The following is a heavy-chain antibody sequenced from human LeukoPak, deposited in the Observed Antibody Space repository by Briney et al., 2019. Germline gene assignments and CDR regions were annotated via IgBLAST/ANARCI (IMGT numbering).Heavy chain of an antibody. CDR2: IYTSGST. V-gene: IGHV4-4*07. CDR1: GGSISSYY. CDR3: ARDNIVVVVDYYYYGMDV. D-gene: IGHD2-15*01. Sequence: PSETLSLTCTVSGGSISSYYWSWIRQPAGKGLEWIGRIYTSGSTNYNPSLKSRVTVSVDTSKNQFSLKLSSVTAADTAVYYCARDNIVVVVDYYYYGMDVWGQGTTVTVSS. J-gene: IGHJ6*02.